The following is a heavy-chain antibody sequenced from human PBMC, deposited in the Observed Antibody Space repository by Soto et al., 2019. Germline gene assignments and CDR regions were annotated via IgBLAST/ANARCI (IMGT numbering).Heavy chain of an antibody. J-gene: IGHJ3*01. Sequence: GGSLRLSCEASRFIFSDYAMTWVRQAPGKGLGWVSSIGGPGTDTYYADYVQGRFTISRDNSRDKLFLQMNSLTDADTAIYYCVKDAISRNSVWDPFDVWGQGTMVTVSS. V-gene: IGHV3-23*01. CDR2: IGGPGTDT. CDR1: RFIFSDYA. CDR3: VKDAISRNSVWDPFDV. D-gene: IGHD4-4*01.